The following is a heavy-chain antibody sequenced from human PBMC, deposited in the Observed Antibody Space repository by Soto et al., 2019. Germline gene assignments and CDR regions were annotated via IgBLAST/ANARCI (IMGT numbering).Heavy chain of an antibody. CDR1: GFTFSSYW. CDR2: IKQDGSEK. J-gene: IGHJ3*02. Sequence: GGSLRLSCAASGFTFSSYWMSWVRQAPGKGLEWVANIKQDGSEKYYVDSVKGRFTISRDNAKNSLYLQMNSLRAEDTAVYYCAGGIIGYCTNGVCPEDAFDIWGQGTMVTVSS. CDR3: AGGIIGYCTNGVCPEDAFDI. D-gene: IGHD2-8*01. V-gene: IGHV3-7*05.